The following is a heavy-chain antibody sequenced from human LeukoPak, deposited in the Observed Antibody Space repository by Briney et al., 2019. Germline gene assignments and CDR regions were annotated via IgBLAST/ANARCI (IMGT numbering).Heavy chain of an antibody. D-gene: IGHD3-16*02. CDR2: FDPEDGET. V-gene: IGHV1-24*01. J-gene: IGHJ4*02. CDR1: GYTLTELS. CDR3: ATGVYDYVWGSYRSFDY. Sequence: ASVKVSCKVSGYTLTELSMHWVRQAPGKGLEWMGGFDPEDGETNYAQKFQGRVTMTEDTSTDTAYMELSSLRSEDTAVYYCATGVYDYVWGSYRSFDYWGQGTLVTVSS.